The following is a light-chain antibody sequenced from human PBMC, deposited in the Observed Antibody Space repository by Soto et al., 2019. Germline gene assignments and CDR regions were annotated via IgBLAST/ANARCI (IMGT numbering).Light chain of an antibody. CDR2: NGS. Sequence: SYELTQPPSVSVAPGQTARITCGGNHIGSKSVHWYQQRPGQAPVLVVYNGSGRPSGILERFSGSNSGNTAALTISRVEAGDEADYYCQVWDSSRDHGGFGGGTKLTVL. CDR1: HIGSKS. J-gene: IGLJ2*01. V-gene: IGLV3-21*02. CDR3: QVWDSSRDHGG.